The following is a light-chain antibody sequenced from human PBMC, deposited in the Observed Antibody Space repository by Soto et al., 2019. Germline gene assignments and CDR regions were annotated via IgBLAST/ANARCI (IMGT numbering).Light chain of an antibody. Sequence: EVVLTQSPATLSLSPGESATLSCRTSQSDSNYLAWYQQKPGQPPRLLIYDVSNRPTGIPARFSGGGSETDFNLTLTSRGLEDFEVSDCQRRADWPPTRTFGQGTKVEVK. CDR3: QRRADWPPTRT. CDR1: QSDSNY. CDR2: DVS. V-gene: IGKV3-11*01. J-gene: IGKJ1*01.